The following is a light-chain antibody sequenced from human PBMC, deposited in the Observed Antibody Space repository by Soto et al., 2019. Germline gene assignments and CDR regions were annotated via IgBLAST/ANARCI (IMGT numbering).Light chain of an antibody. CDR1: SSDVGGYDY. Sequence: QSALTQPPSASGSPGQSVTISCTGTSSDVGGYDYVSWYQQHPGKAPKLIIYEVSKWPSGVPGRFSGSKSGNTASLTVSGLQTEDEADYYCQSYDSNLRNVFGTGTKLTVL. V-gene: IGLV2-8*01. CDR2: EVS. J-gene: IGLJ1*01. CDR3: QSYDSNLRNV.